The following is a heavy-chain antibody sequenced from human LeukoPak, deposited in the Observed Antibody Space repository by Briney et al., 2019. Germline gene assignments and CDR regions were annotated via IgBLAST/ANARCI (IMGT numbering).Heavy chain of an antibody. CDR3: AKDGRGSNYDILTGYWKSTHPFDP. CDR1: GFTFSSYG. CDR2: ISGSGGST. J-gene: IGHJ5*02. V-gene: IGHV3-23*01. Sequence: GRSLRLSCAASGFTFSSYGMSWVRQAPGKGLEWVSAISGSGGSTYYADSVKGRFTISRDNSKNTLYLQMNSLRAEDTAVYYCAKDGRGSNYDILTGYWKSTHPFDPWGQGTLVSVSS. D-gene: IGHD3-9*01.